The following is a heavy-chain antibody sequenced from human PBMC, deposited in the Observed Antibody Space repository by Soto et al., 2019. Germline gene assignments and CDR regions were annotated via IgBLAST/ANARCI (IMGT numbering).Heavy chain of an antibody. CDR1: GFSLSNARMG. V-gene: IGHV2-26*01. CDR2: IFSNDEK. J-gene: IGHJ6*02. D-gene: IGHD3-3*01. CDR3: ARGYYDFWSGYPMGGMDV. Sequence: QVTLKESGPVLVKPTETLTLTCTVSGFSLSNARMGLSWIRQPPGKALEWLAHIFSNDEKSYSTSLKSRLTISKDTSKGQVVLTMTNMDPVDTATYYCARGYYDFWSGYPMGGMDVWGQGTTVTVSS.